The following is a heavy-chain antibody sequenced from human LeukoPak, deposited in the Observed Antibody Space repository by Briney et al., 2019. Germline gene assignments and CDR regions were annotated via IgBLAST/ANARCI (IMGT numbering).Heavy chain of an antibody. Sequence: GGSLRLSCAVSGFTFSDSHMTWIRQAPGKGLEWVSYISNSGSSISYADSVKGRFTISRDNSKNTLYLQMNSLRAEDTAIYYCAKNGDRGAYCSGGSCYPYYYYYMDVWGKGTTVTISS. V-gene: IGHV3-11*01. CDR1: GFTFSDSH. D-gene: IGHD2-15*01. CDR3: AKNGDRGAYCSGGSCYPYYYYYMDV. J-gene: IGHJ6*03. CDR2: ISNSGSSI.